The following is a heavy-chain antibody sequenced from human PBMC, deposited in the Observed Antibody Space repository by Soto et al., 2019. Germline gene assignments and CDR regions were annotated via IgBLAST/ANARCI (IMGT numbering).Heavy chain of an antibody. CDR1: GFTFSTYA. V-gene: IGHV3-23*01. D-gene: IGHD2-21*02. Sequence: HPEGSLRLSCAASGFTFSTYAMNWVRQAPGKGLEWVSAISGGGGTTYYAGSVKGRFTISRDNSKNTLYLQMNSLRAEDTGVYYCAKDDCTSADCSGGYWGQGTLVTVSS. J-gene: IGHJ4*02. CDR3: AKDDCTSADCSGGY. CDR2: ISGGGGTT.